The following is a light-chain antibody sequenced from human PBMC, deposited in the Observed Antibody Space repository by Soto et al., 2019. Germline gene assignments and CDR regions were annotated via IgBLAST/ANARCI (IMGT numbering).Light chain of an antibody. CDR2: AAS. J-gene: IGKJ2*01. CDR3: QQTFGMPFT. Sequence: DIQMTQSPSSLSAPVGDRVTITCRASQSINSHLNWYQQKPGKAPKLLIYAASNLQIGVPSGFSGSGSGTDFTLTISSLQPEDFATYYCQQTFGMPFTFGQGTKLEIK. CDR1: QSINSH. V-gene: IGKV1-39*01.